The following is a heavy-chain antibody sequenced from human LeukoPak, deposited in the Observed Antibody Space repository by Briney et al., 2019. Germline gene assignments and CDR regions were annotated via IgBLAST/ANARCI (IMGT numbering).Heavy chain of an antibody. CDR3: AKGFGSGPKYYYDSSGYHNYFDY. CDR1: GFTFSSYG. D-gene: IGHD3-22*01. V-gene: IGHV3-33*06. CDR2: IWYDGSNK. Sequence: AGGSLRLSCAASGFTFSSYGMHRVRQAPGKGLEWVAVIWYDGSNKYYADSVKGRFTISRDNSKNTLYLQMNSLRAEDTAVYYCAKGFGSGPKYYYDSSGYHNYFDYWGQGTLVTVSS. J-gene: IGHJ4*02.